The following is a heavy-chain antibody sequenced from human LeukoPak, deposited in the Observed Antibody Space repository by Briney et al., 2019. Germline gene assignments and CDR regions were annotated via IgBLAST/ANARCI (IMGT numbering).Heavy chain of an antibody. D-gene: IGHD2/OR15-2a*01. Sequence: PGGSLRLSCAASGFTFRSYVMSWVRQAPGKGLEWVANIKQDGSEKNYVDSVKGRFTISRDNAKNSLYLQMNSLRAEDTAVYYCARVRVSSYYGMDIWGQGTTVTVSS. CDR2: IKQDGSEK. V-gene: IGHV3-7*05. CDR1: GFTFRSYV. CDR3: ARVRVSSYYGMDI. J-gene: IGHJ6*02.